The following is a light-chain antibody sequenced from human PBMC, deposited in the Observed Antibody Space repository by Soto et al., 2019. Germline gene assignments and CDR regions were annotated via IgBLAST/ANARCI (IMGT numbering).Light chain of an antibody. V-gene: IGKV1-9*01. CDR2: AAS. CDR1: QDISNY. Sequence: DLQLTQSPSFLSASVVDRDTITCRASQDISNYLAWYQQEPGKAPKLLIYAASTLQSGVPSRFSGSGSGTEFTLTISSLQPEDFATYYCQQLNSYPFTFGQGTRLEIK. J-gene: IGKJ5*01. CDR3: QQLNSYPFT.